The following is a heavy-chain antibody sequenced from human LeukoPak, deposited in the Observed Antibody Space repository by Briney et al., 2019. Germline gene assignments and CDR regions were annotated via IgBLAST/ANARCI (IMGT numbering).Heavy chain of an antibody. V-gene: IGHV3-74*01. CDR3: ARGGGGGDGYNLDY. J-gene: IGHJ4*02. CDR1: GFTFSDYW. CDR2: INTDGSIT. Sequence: PGGSLRLSCAASGFTFSDYWIHWVRQAPGKWLVWVSRINTDGSITNYADSVKGRFTISRDNSENTLYLQMNSLRAADTAVYYCARGGGGGDGYNLDYWGQGTLVTVSS. D-gene: IGHD5-24*01.